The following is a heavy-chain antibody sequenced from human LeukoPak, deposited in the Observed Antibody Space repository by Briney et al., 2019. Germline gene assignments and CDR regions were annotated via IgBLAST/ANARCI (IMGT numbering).Heavy chain of an antibody. J-gene: IGHJ4*02. CDR1: GGSISSYY. D-gene: IGHD1-26*01. CDR3: ARTRVPGSYSPKGPFDY. Sequence: SETLSLTCTVSGGSISSYYWSWIRQPAGKGLEWIGRMYSSGSIFYNPSLRSRVTISINTSKNQFSLKVSSVTAADTAVYYCARTRVPGSYSPKGPFDYWGQGTLVTVSS. V-gene: IGHV4-4*07. CDR2: MYSSGSI.